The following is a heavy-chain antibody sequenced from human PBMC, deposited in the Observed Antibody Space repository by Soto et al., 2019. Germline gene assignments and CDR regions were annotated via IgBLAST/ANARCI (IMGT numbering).Heavy chain of an antibody. V-gene: IGHV1-18*01. CDR1: GYTFSTYG. J-gene: IGHJ6*02. D-gene: IGHD6-6*01. CDR3: ARDQSGVSSSLFLLHGMDV. CDR2: ISAYNRRT. Sequence: QVQLVQSEAEVKKPGASVTVSCKASGYTFSTYGIIWVRQAPGQVLEWMGWISAYNRRTKYAQELQGSVTMTTDTSTNTAYMERRSLTSDVTALYYCARDQSGVSSSLFLLHGMDVWGPGTTVAVSS.